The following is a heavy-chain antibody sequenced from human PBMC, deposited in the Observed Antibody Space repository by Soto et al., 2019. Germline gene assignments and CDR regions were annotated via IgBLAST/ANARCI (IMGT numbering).Heavy chain of an antibody. CDR2: VYYSGST. CDR3: GRLEGLATISYYFDY. Sequence: PETLSLTWTVFDGSVRSRGDYWGLVRQPPGKGLEWIGSVYYSGSTYYNPSLESRVTISVDKSKNQFSLKLMSLSAADTAVYYCGRLEGLATISYYFDYWGQGALVTVSS. J-gene: IGHJ4*02. CDR1: DGSVRSRGDY. V-gene: IGHV4-39*01. D-gene: IGHD3-9*01.